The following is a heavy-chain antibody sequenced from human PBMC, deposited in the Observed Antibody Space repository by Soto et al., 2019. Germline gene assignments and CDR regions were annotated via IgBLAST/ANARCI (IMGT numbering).Heavy chain of an antibody. CDR2: IYYSGST. Sequence: SETLSLTCTVSGGSVSSGSYYWSWIRQPPGKGLEWIGYIYYSGSTYYNPSLKSRVTISRDTSKNRVSLELRSVTAADTAVYYCARVNVTLDLWGLGTLVTVSS. CDR1: GGSVSSGSYY. CDR3: ARVNVTLDL. V-gene: IGHV4-61*01. D-gene: IGHD2-21*02. J-gene: IGHJ4*02.